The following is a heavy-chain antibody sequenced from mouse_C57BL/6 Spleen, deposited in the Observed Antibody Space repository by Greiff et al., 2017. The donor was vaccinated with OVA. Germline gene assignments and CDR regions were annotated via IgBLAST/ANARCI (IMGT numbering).Heavy chain of an antibody. D-gene: IGHD2-10*02. CDR3: TRGMVSGAMDY. Sequence: VKLVASGGGLVQPGGSMKLSCVASGFTFSNYWMNWVRQSPEKGLEWVAQIRLKSDNYATHYAESVKGRFTISRDDSKSSVYLQMNNLRAEDTGIYYCTRGMVSGAMDYWGQGTSVTVSS. J-gene: IGHJ4*01. CDR1: GFTFSNYW. CDR2: IRLKSDNYAT. V-gene: IGHV6-3*01.